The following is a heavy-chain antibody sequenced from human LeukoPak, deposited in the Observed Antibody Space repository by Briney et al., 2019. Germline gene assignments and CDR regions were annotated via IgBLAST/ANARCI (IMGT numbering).Heavy chain of an antibody. D-gene: IGHD3-10*01. CDR1: GGSFSGYY. J-gene: IGHJ4*02. Sequence: SETLSLTCAVYGGSFSGYYWSWIRQPPGKGLEWIGEINHSGSTNYNPSLKSRVTISVDTSKNQFSLKLSSMTAADTAVYYCARGPTTLSRGRFDYWGQGTLVTVSS. CDR3: ARGPTTLSRGRFDY. V-gene: IGHV4-34*01. CDR2: INHSGST.